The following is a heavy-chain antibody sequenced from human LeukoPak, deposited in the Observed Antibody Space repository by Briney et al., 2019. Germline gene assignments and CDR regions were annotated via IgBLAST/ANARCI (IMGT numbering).Heavy chain of an antibody. D-gene: IGHD3-9*01. CDR2: IYYSGST. J-gene: IGHJ4*02. CDR3: ASGDYDILTGYYPTY. Sequence: PSETLSLTCTVSGGSISSYYWSWIRQPPGKGLEWIGYIYYSGSTNYNPSLKSRVTISVDTSKNHFSLKLSSVTAADTAVYYCASGDYDILTGYYPTYWGQGTLVTVSS. CDR1: GGSISSYY. V-gene: IGHV4-59*01.